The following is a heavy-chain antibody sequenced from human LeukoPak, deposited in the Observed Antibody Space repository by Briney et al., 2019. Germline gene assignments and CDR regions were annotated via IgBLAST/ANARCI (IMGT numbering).Heavy chain of an antibody. D-gene: IGHD1-26*01. Sequence: SETLSLTCTVSGGSISSSGYYWGWIRQPPGKGLEWIASIYYSGSTYYDPSLKSRVTISVDTSKNQLSLKLSSLTAADTAVYYCARHEYSGSYYGLSWFDPWGQGTLVTVSS. CDR1: GGSISSSGYY. J-gene: IGHJ5*02. CDR2: IYYSGST. CDR3: ARHEYSGSYYGLSWFDP. V-gene: IGHV4-39*01.